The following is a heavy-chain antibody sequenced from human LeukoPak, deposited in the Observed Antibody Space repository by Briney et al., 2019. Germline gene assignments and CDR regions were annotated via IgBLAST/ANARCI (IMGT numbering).Heavy chain of an antibody. CDR3: ARVSGRLERQSDLDY. J-gene: IGHJ4*02. Sequence: TGGSLRLSCAASGFTFASYSMSWVRQAPGKGLEWVSSISGDSTYIYNAGSVKGRFTISRDNAQASLYLQMIRLRADDTAVYYCARVSGRLERQSDLDYWGQGTLVIVSS. V-gene: IGHV3-21*01. D-gene: IGHD1-1*01. CDR2: ISGDSTYI. CDR1: GFTFASYS.